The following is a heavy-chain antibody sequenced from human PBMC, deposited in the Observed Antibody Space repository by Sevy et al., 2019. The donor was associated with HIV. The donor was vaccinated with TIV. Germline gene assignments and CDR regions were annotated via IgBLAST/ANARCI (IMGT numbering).Heavy chain of an antibody. J-gene: IGHJ6*02. Sequence: ASVKVSCKASGYKLTNYDINWVRQAPGQGLQWLGRINTDTGGPTYVPCFAGRFVFSWDRSVNTANLQISSLQPKDTAVNYCASDRCFAWSNDYYGMDVWGQGTTVTVSS. CDR3: ASDRCFAWSNDYYGMDV. V-gene: IGHV7-4-1*02. CDR1: GYKLTNYD. D-gene: IGHD3-3*01. CDR2: INTDTGGP.